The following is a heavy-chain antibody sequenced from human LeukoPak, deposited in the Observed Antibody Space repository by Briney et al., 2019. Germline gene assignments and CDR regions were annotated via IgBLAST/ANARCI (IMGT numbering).Heavy chain of an antibody. CDR2: ISSSGTSI. CDR1: GFTFCDYY. J-gene: IGHJ4*02. CDR3: ARGLTGRYILTGYYNDY. V-gene: IGHV3-11*01. D-gene: IGHD3-9*01. Sequence: GGSLSLSCAASGFTFCDYYMSWIRQAPGKGMEWVSYISSSGTSIYYADSVKGRFTLSRDNAKNSLYLQMNSLRAEDTAVYYCARGLTGRYILTGYYNDYWGQGTLVTVSS.